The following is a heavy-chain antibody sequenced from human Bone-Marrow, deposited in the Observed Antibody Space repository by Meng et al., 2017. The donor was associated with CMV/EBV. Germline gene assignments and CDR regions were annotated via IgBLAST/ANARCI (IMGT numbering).Heavy chain of an antibody. V-gene: IGHV3-30*02. D-gene: IGHD3-3*01. CDR3: AKGSQGSGYYFDY. CDR1: GFPFSTYG. J-gene: IGHJ4*02. Sequence: GESLKISCVASGFPFSTYGMHWVRQTPGKGLEWVAVVWYDGSNTQYGDSVKGRFTISRDNSKNTLYLQMNSLRAEDTAVYYCAKGSQGSGYYFDYWGQGTLVTVSS. CDR2: VWYDGSNT.